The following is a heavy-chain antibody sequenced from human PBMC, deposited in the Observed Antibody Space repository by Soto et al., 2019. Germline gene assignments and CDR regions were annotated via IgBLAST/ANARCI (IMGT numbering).Heavy chain of an antibody. CDR1: GFTFRDSF. Sequence: GVSLRLSCAGSGFTFRDSFMSWIRQAPGKGLEWVSYISSGGSTIYYADSVKGRFTISRDNAKNSLYLQMNSLRAEDTAVYYCARADGITGTTGWGQGTLVTVSS. CDR2: ISSGGSTI. D-gene: IGHD1-20*01. J-gene: IGHJ4*02. CDR3: ARADGITGTTG. V-gene: IGHV3-11*01.